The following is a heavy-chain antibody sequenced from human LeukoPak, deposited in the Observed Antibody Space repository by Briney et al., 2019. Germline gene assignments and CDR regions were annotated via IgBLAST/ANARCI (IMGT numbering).Heavy chain of an antibody. D-gene: IGHD2-15*01. Sequence: GASVKVSCKASGYTFTGYYMHWVRQAPGQGLEWMGWINPNSGGTNYAQKFQGRVTMTRDTSISTAYMELSRLRSDDTAVYYCARGPYIVVVVAATHHYYMDVWGKGTTVTVSS. CDR1: GYTFTGYY. V-gene: IGHV1-2*02. J-gene: IGHJ6*03. CDR3: ARGPYIVVVVAATHHYYMDV. CDR2: INPNSGGT.